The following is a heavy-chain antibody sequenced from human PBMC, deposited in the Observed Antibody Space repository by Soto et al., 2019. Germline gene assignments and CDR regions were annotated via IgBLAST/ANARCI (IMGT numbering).Heavy chain of an antibody. CDR2: ISGSGRGT. J-gene: IGHJ3*01. V-gene: IGHV3-23*01. CDR3: AKGSLHCDSTSCYSLSAFDL. CDR1: GFTFSSFA. D-gene: IGHD2-2*02. Sequence: EVQLLESGGGLVQPGGSLRLSCAASGFTFSSFAMTWVRQAPGKELQWVSSISGSGRGTYCADSVKGRCTISRDNSKNTLDLQMHSLRTEDTAVYYCAKGSLHCDSTSCYSLSAFDLWGQGTMVTVSS.